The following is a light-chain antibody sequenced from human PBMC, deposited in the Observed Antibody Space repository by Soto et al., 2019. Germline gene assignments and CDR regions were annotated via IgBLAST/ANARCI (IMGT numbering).Light chain of an antibody. CDR1: QTNSTY. CDR3: QQSYSTPRT. J-gene: IGKJ2*01. Sequence: DIQMTQSPSSLSASVGDRVSITCRASQTNSTYLNWYQQKPGKAPKLLISAASNLQSGVPSRFSGSGSETEFTLTISSVQPEDFATYYCQQSYSTPRTFGQGTKLEI. CDR2: AAS. V-gene: IGKV1-39*01.